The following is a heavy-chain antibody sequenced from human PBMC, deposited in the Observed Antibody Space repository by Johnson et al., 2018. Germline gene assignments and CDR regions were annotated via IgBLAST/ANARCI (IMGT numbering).Heavy chain of an antibody. CDR1: GYTFTSYD. CDR3: VRRTLVRGVRYYYYYMDV. CDR2: MNPNSGNT. J-gene: IGHJ6*03. D-gene: IGHD3-10*01. Sequence: VQLVESGAEVKKPGASVKVSCKASGYTFTSYDINWVRQATGQGLEWMGWMNPNSGNTGYAQKFQGRVTMTRNTSISTAYMELSSLRSEDTAVYYCVRRTLVRGVRYYYYYMDVGGKGPTVTVSS. V-gene: IGHV1-8*01.